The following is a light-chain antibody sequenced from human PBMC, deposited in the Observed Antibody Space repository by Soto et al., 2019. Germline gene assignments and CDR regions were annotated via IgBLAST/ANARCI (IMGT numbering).Light chain of an antibody. J-gene: IGKJ2*01. Sequence: EIVMTQSPATLSVSPGERATLSCRASQSVGGNLAWYQQRPGRAPRLLIYDASTRATDIPARSSGSGSGTEFTLTISSLQSEDFALYYCQQYNNWPLYTFGQGTKLEIK. V-gene: IGKV3-15*01. CDR2: DAS. CDR1: QSVGGN. CDR3: QQYNNWPLYT.